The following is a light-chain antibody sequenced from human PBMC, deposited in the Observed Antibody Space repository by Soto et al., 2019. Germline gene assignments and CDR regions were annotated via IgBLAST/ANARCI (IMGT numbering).Light chain of an antibody. J-gene: IGLJ2*01. V-gene: IGLV1-44*01. Sequence: QPVLTQPPSASGTPGQRGTISCSGSGSSIGTNTVNWYRQLPGTAPKLLIYGNNQRPSGVPDRFSGSKSGTSASLGISGLQSEDEADYYCAAWDGSLNNVLFGGGTKVTVL. CDR3: AAWDGSLNNVL. CDR1: GSSIGTNT. CDR2: GNN.